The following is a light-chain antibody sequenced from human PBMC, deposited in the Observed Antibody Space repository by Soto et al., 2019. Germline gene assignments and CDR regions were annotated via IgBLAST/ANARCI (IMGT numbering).Light chain of an antibody. V-gene: IGKV1-39*01. J-gene: IGKJ2*01. CDR2: AAS. Sequence: DIQMTQSPASLSASVGDRVTITCRASQRISSYLHWYQQKPGKAPKLLIYAASSLQSGVPSRFSGSGSGTDFTLTISSLQPEDFATYYCQQSYSTPYTFGQGTKLEIK. CDR1: QRISSY. CDR3: QQSYSTPYT.